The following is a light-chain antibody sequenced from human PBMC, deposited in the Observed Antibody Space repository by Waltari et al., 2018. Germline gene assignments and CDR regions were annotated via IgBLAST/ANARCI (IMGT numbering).Light chain of an antibody. V-gene: IGLV2-14*01. CDR1: SSDVVGYNY. CDR3: SSYTSISTLV. CDR2: DVS. J-gene: IGLJ3*02. Sequence: QSALTQPASVSGSPGQSITISCTGTSSDVVGYNYVSWFQQHPGRAPKLMIYDVSKRPSGVSNRFSGSKSGNAASLTISGLQAEDEADYYCSSYTSISTLVFGVGTKVTVL.